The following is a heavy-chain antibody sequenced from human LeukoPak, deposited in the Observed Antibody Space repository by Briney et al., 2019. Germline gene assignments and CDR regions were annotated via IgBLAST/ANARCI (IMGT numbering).Heavy chain of an antibody. V-gene: IGHV3-7*01. Sequence: GGSLRLSCAASGFTFSSYWMSWVRQARGKGLEWVANIKQDGSEKYYVDSVKGRFTTYRDNAKNSLYLQMNSLRAEDTAVYYCARDVSYYYDSSGYYSAGRFDYWGQGTLVTVSS. CDR3: ARDVSYYYDSSGYYSAGRFDY. CDR2: IKQDGSEK. J-gene: IGHJ4*02. D-gene: IGHD3-22*01. CDR1: GFTFSSYW.